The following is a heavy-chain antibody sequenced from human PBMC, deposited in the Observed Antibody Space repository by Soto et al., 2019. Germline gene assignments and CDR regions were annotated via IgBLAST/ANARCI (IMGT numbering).Heavy chain of an antibody. CDR2: IWYDGSNK. CDR3: ARGRTLDYYGSGLKFYYYYMDV. J-gene: IGHJ6*03. V-gene: IGHV3-33*01. Sequence: GGSLRLSCAASGFTFSSYGMHWVRQAPGKGLEWVAVIWYDGSNKYYADSVKGRFTISRDNSKNTLYLQMNSLRAEDTAVYYCARGRTLDYYGSGLKFYYYYMDVWGKGTTVTVSS. D-gene: IGHD3-10*01. CDR1: GFTFSSYG.